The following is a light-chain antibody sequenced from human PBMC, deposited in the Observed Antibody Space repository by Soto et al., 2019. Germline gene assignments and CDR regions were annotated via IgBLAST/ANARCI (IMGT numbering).Light chain of an antibody. Sequence: DIQMTQSPSSLSASVGDRVTIACRASQSVSNSVYWYQQKAGRAPRLLIFLTSKLHTGVPSRFSGGGSGTDFTLTSTSLQPEDSATYFCQQNFNTPPTFGPGTKLEI. CDR2: LTS. CDR3: QQNFNTPPT. CDR1: QSVSNS. J-gene: IGKJ2*01. V-gene: IGKV1-39*01.